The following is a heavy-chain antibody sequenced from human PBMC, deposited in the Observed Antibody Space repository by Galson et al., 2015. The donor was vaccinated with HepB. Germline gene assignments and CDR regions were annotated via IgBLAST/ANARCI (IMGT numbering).Heavy chain of an antibody. J-gene: IGHJ6*03. D-gene: IGHD3-3*01. CDR1: GGSISSSNW. CDR2: IYHSGST. Sequence: TLSLTCAVSGGSISSSNWWSWVRQPPGKGLEWIGEIYHSGSTNYNPSLKSRVTISVDKSKNQFFLKLSSVTAADTAVYYCARCGVRFLEWLPMDVWGKGTTVTVSS. CDR3: ARCGVRFLEWLPMDV. V-gene: IGHV4-4*02.